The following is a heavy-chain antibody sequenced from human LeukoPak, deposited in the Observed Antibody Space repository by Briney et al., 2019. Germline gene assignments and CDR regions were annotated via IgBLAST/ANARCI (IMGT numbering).Heavy chain of an antibody. CDR2: INPNSGGT. Sequence: GASVKVSCKASGYTFTGYYMHWVRQAPGQGLEWMGWINPNSGGTNYAQKFQGRVTMTRDTSISTAYMELSRLRSDDTAVYYCARPDSGSYFLDAFDIWGQGTMVTVSS. D-gene: IGHD1-26*01. V-gene: IGHV1-2*02. CDR3: ARPDSGSYFLDAFDI. J-gene: IGHJ3*02. CDR1: GYTFTGYY.